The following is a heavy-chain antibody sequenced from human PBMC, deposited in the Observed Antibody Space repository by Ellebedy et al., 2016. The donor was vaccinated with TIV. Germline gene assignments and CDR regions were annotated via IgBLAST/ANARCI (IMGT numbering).Heavy chain of an antibody. J-gene: IGHJ6*02. Sequence: ASVKVSCXASGYTFTGYYMHWVRQAPGQGLEWMGWINPNSGGTNYAQKFQGWVTMTRDTSISTAYMELSRLRSDDTAVYYCARGEDSGYDFYYYGMDVWGQGTTVTVSS. V-gene: IGHV1-2*04. CDR1: GYTFTGYY. CDR2: INPNSGGT. D-gene: IGHD5-12*01. CDR3: ARGEDSGYDFYYYGMDV.